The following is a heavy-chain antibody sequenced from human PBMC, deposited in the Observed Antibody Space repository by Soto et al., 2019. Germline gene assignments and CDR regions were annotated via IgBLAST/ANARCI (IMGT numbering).Heavy chain of an antibody. CDR2: ILYDGSNK. D-gene: IGHD1-1*01. V-gene: IGHV3-30*18. CDR1: GFTFSNYG. CDR3: AKSRGAYNFQFYYGMDD. J-gene: IGHJ6*02. Sequence: GGSLRLSCAASGFTFSNYGMHWVRQTPGKGLEWVALILYDGSNKYYADSVKGRFTISRDNSKNTLYLQVSSLRAEDTAVYYCAKSRGAYNFQFYYGMDDGGPGTSVTVFS.